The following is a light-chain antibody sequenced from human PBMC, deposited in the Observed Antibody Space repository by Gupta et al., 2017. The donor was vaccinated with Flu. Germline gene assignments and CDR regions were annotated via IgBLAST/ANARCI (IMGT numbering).Light chain of an antibody. CDR2: EVS. V-gene: IGLV2-14*01. J-gene: IGLJ3*02. Sequence: QSALTQPASVSGSPGQSITISCTGTSSDAGDYKYVSWYQQHPGKAHKLMIYEVSKRPAGVANRFSGSKAGNTASLTISGLQDDDEGDYYGSSVVSSSTLLFGGGSKLTVL. CDR1: SSDAGDYKY. CDR3: SSVVSSSTLL.